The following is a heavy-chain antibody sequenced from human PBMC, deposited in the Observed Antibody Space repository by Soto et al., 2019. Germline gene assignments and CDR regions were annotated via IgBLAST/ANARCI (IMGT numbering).Heavy chain of an antibody. CDR3: ARGIAVAGTYFDY. D-gene: IGHD6-19*01. Sequence: PSETLSLTCAVYGGSFSGYSWTWIRQPPGKGLEWIGKITHSGNTSYNPSLKSRVTISTDTSKNQFSLRLSSVTAADTAVYFCARGIAVAGTYFDYWGLGSLVTVSS. CDR1: GGSFSGYS. CDR2: ITHSGNT. J-gene: IGHJ4*02. V-gene: IGHV4-34*01.